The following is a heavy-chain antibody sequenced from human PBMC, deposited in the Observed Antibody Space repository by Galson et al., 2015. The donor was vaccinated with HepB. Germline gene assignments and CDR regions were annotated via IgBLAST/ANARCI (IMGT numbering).Heavy chain of an antibody. CDR1: GSAFRNFG. CDR2: IWYDDGSHK. V-gene: IGHV3-33*01. D-gene: IGHD1-1*01. CDR3: TRGPRVQLERMDY. J-gene: IGHJ4*02. Sequence: SLRLSCAASGSAFRNFGMHWVRQAPGKGLEWVAVIWYDDGSHKVYADSVKGRFTISRDNSKNTLYLEMNSLRVEDTAVHYCTRGPRVQLERMDYWGQGTLVTVSS.